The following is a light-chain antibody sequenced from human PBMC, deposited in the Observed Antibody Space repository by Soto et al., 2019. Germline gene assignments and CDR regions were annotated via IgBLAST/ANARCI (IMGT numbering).Light chain of an antibody. CDR3: AAGDDILNGQV. CDR2: ANN. Sequence: WXXEXPXXXXXXXXXANNQRXSGFPXRFSGSQSGTSASLAISGLRXEDEADYYCAAGDDILNGQVFGPGTKLTVL. J-gene: IGLJ1*01. V-gene: IGLV1-47*02.